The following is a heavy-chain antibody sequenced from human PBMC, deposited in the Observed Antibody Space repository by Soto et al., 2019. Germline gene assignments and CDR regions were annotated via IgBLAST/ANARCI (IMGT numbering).Heavy chain of an antibody. J-gene: IGHJ4*02. V-gene: IGHV3-30*18. CDR2: ISYDGSNK. CDR1: GFTFSSHG. CDR3: AKDRPHYGSGSSLDY. Sequence: VGSLRLSCAASGFTFSSHGMHWVRQAPGKGLEWVAVISYDGSNKYYADSVKGRFTISRDNSKNTLYLQMNSLRAEDTAVYYCAKDRPHYGSGSSLDYWGQGTLLTGS. D-gene: IGHD3-10*01.